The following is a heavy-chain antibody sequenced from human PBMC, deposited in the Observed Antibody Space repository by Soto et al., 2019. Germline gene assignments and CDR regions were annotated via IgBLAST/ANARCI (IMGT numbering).Heavy chain of an antibody. CDR2: IYYSGST. Sequence: SETLSLTCTVSGGSISSGGYYWSWIRQHPGKGLEWIGYIYYSGSTYYNPSLKSRVTISVDTSKNQFSLKLSSVTAADTAVYYCARGTPPLGYCISLSCTNYFDPWGQGTLVTVSS. CDR3: ARGTPPLGYCISLSCTNYFDP. D-gene: IGHD2-2*01. J-gene: IGHJ5*02. CDR1: GGSISSGGYY. V-gene: IGHV4-31*03.